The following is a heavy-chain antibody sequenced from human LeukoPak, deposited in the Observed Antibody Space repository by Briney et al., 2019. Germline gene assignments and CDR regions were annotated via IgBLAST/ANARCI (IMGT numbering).Heavy chain of an antibody. Sequence: SVKVSCKASGGTFSSYAISWVRQAPGQGLEWMGGTIPIFGTANYAQKFQGRVTITADESTSTAYMELSSLRSEDTAVYYCARGGYCSGGSCYSFDYWGQGTLVTVSS. CDR1: GGTFSSYA. CDR2: TIPIFGTA. V-gene: IGHV1-69*01. J-gene: IGHJ4*02. CDR3: ARGGYCSGGSCYSFDY. D-gene: IGHD2-15*01.